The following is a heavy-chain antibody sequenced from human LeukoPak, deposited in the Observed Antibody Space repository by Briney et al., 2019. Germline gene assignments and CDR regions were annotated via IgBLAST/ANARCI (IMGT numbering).Heavy chain of an antibody. CDR2: IYHSGST. Sequence: SQTLSLTCAVSGGSISSGGYSWSWIRQPPGKGLEWIGYIYHSGSTYYNPSLKSRVTISVDRSKNQFSLKLSSVTAADTAVYYCARDRYYYGSEVVHPLWYFDLWGRGTLVTVSS. V-gene: IGHV4-30-2*01. D-gene: IGHD3-10*01. CDR1: GGSISSGGYS. J-gene: IGHJ2*01. CDR3: ARDRYYYGSEVVHPLWYFDL.